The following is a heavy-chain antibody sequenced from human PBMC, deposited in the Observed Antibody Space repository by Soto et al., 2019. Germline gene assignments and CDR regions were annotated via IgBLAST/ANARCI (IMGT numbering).Heavy chain of an antibody. CDR1: GYTFTSYG. V-gene: IGHV1-18*04. CDR3: AGAGNYYYGSGSPYYYGMDC. D-gene: IGHD3-10*01. Sequence: QVQLVQSGAEVKKPGASVKVSCKASGYTFTSYGVSWVRQAPGQGLEWMGWISDYNGNTNYAQKLQGRVTMTTDTATSTAYMELRSLRSGDTAVYYWAGAGNYYYGSGSPYYYGMDCWGQGLKVTVSS. CDR2: ISDYNGNT. J-gene: IGHJ6*01.